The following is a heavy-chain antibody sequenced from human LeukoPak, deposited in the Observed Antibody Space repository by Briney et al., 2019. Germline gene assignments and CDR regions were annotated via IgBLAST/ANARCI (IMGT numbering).Heavy chain of an antibody. V-gene: IGHV4-4*02. J-gene: IGHJ6*04. CDR1: GGSISSSNW. CDR3: ARDRYYYGSGSYYLDV. D-gene: IGHD3-10*01. Sequence: PSGTLSLTCAVSGGSISSSNWWSWVRQPPGKGLEWIGSIYYSGSTNYNPSLKSRVTISVDTSKNQFSLKLSSVTAADTAVYYCARDRYYYGSGSYYLDVWGKGTTVTVSS. CDR2: IYYSGST.